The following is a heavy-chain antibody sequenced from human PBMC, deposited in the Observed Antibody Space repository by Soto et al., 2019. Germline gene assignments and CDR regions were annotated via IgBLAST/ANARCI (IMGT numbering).Heavy chain of an antibody. CDR3: AKRGCGNNWFFAY. CDR2: ISGSGANT. CDR1: GFIFSTYP. J-gene: IGHJ4*02. Sequence: EVQLLESGGGLVQPGGSLRLSCAASGFIFSTYPMYWVRQAPGQGLEWVSSISGSGANTYYADSVRGRFTISRDNSKNILYLQMNSLRAEDTALYYCAKRGCGNNWFFAYWGQGTLVTVSS. V-gene: IGHV3-23*01. D-gene: IGHD1-1*01.